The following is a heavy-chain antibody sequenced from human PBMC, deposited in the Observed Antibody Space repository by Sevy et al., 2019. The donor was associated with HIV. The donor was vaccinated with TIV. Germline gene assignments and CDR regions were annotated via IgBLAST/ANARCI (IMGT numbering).Heavy chain of an antibody. Sequence: GESLKISCAASGFTFSSYGMHWVRQAPGKGLEWVAVIWYDGSNKYYADSVKGRFTISRDNSKNTLYLQMNSLRAEDTAVYYCAREHSSGSSFDYWGQGTLVTVSS. D-gene: IGHD6-19*01. CDR1: GFTFSSYG. CDR2: IWYDGSNK. CDR3: AREHSSGSSFDY. V-gene: IGHV3-33*01. J-gene: IGHJ4*02.